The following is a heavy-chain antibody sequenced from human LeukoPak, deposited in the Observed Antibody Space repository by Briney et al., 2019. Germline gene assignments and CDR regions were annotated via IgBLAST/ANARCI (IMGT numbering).Heavy chain of an antibody. CDR3: ARIGLDSGYYYYYGMDV. CDR2: INPSGGST. J-gene: IGHJ6*01. CDR1: GYTFTSYY. Sequence: ASVKVSCKASGYTFTSYYMHWVRQAPGQGLEWMGIINPSGGSTSYAQKFQGRVTMTRDTSTSTVYMELSSLRSDDTAVYYCARIGLDSGYYYYYGMDVWGQGTTVTVSS. V-gene: IGHV1-46*01. D-gene: IGHD1-26*01.